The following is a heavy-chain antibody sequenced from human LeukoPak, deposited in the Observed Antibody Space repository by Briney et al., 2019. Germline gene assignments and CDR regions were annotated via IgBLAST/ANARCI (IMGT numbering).Heavy chain of an antibody. CDR2: IKEDGSEK. J-gene: IGHJ3*02. CDR3: VRDWVAGVPFDAFDI. V-gene: IGHV3-7*03. CDR1: GFTLSSYW. D-gene: IGHD3-10*01. Sequence: GGSLRLSCAASGFTLSSYWMSWVRQAPGKGLEWVANIKEDGSEKYYVDSVKGRFTISRDNAQNSVYLHMNSLTAEDTALYYCVRDWVAGVPFDAFDIWGQGTMVSVSS.